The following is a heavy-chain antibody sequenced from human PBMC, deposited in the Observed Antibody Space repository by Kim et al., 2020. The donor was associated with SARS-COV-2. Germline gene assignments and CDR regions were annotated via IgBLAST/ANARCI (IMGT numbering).Heavy chain of an antibody. CDR3: AKDFAEFDALDY. CDR1: GFTFSSYA. J-gene: IGHJ4*02. CDR2: ISGSGGST. Sequence: GGSLRLSCATSGFTFSSYAMSWVRQAPGKGLEWVSAISGSGGSTYYADSVKGRFTISRDNSKNTLYLQMNSLRAEDTAVYYCAKDFAEFDALDYWGQGTLVTVSS. V-gene: IGHV3-23*01. D-gene: IGHD3-10*01.